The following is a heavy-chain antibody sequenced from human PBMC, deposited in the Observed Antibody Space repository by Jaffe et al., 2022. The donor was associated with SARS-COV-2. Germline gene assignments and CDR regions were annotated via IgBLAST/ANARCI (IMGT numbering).Heavy chain of an antibody. D-gene: IGHD3-10*01. CDR1: GLIVSDNY. V-gene: IGHV3-53*01. Sequence: EVQLVESGGGLIQPGGSLRLSCAASGLIVSDNYMTWVRQAPGKGLEWVSVIYSGGTTYYADSVKGRFTISRDNSKNTLHLQLNSLRAEDTAVYYCARLPTYYFGNSQAEDNWGQGTLVTVSS. J-gene: IGHJ4*02. CDR3: ARLPTYYFGNSQAEDN. CDR2: IYSGGTT.